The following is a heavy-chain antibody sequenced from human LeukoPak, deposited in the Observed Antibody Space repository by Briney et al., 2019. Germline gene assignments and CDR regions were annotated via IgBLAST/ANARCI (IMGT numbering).Heavy chain of an antibody. CDR2: ISTSNTYI. CDR3: ARDSNPGEGGYFDC. Sequence: GGSLRLSCAASGFTFSAYSMNWVRQAPGKGLEWVSSISTSNTYIYYADSAKGRFTISRDNAKNSLYLQMNSLRAEDTAVYFCARDSNPGEGGYFDCWGQGTLVTVSS. CDR1: GFTFSAYS. J-gene: IGHJ4*02. D-gene: IGHD1-26*01. V-gene: IGHV3-21*06.